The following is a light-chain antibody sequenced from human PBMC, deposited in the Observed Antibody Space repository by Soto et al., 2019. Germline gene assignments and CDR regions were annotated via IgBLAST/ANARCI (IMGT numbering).Light chain of an antibody. J-gene: IGKJ3*01. CDR3: QQTYTFGFT. Sequence: DIQMTQSPSSLSASIGDRVTITCRASQSINTYLNWYQQRPGKAPELLIFAASTLQSGVPSRFSCRVSGTDFTLTISSLQPEDFATYYCQQTYTFGFTFGPGTTVDFK. CDR1: QSINTY. V-gene: IGKV1-39*01. CDR2: AAS.